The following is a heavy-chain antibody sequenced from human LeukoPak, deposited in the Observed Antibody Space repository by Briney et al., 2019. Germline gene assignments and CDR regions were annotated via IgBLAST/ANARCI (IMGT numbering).Heavy chain of an antibody. D-gene: IGHD3-9*01. Sequence: GASVKVSCKASGYTFNSYYIHWVRQAPGQGLEWMGIINPSGGSTNYAQKFQGRVTMTRDMSTSTVYMALSSLTSEDTAVFYCARSPDILTGENFDYWGQGTLVTVSS. J-gene: IGHJ4*02. CDR1: GYTFNSYY. CDR3: ARSPDILTGENFDY. V-gene: IGHV1-46*02. CDR2: INPSGGST.